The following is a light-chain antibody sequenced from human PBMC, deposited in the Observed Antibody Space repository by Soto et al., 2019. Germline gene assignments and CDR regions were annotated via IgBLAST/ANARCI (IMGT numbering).Light chain of an antibody. V-gene: IGKV1-39*01. CDR3: KQRYSTPPIT. J-gene: IGKJ5*01. Sequence: DIQMTQSPSFLSASVGDRVTISCRASQAINTYLNWYQQKPAKAPKLLVYGTYDLQIGVPSRLSGGRSATDFTLTISSLPPAAFATCHCKQRYSTPPITF. CDR2: GTY. CDR1: QAINTY.